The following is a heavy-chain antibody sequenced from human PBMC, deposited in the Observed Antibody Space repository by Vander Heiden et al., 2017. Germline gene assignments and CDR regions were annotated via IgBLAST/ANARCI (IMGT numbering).Heavy chain of an antibody. CDR3: AKDPASSGYSRAENWFDP. CDR1: GSTFSSHA. Sequence: EVQLLESGGGLVLPGGSLRLSCEASGSTFSSHAITWVRPASGKGLEWVPAISRSGGSTYYAAAVKGRFTISRDNSKNTLYLQMNSLRAEDTAVYYCAKDPASSGYSRAENWFDPWGQGTLVTVSS. D-gene: IGHD3-22*01. V-gene: IGHV3-23*01. J-gene: IGHJ5*02. CDR2: ISRSGGST.